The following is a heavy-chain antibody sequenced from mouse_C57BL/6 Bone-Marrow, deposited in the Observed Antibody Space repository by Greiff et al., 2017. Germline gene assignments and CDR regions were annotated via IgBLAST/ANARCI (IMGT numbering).Heavy chain of an antibody. J-gene: IGHJ3*01. Sequence: QVQLQQSGAELARPGASVKMSCKASGYTFTSYTMHWVKQRPGQGLEWIGYINPSSGYTKYTQKFKDKATLTTDKSSSTAYMQLSSLTSEDSAVYYCARLDYDYDGFAYWGQGTLVTVSA. CDR1: GYTFTSYT. V-gene: IGHV1-4*01. CDR2: INPSSGYT. D-gene: IGHD2-4*01. CDR3: ARLDYDYDGFAY.